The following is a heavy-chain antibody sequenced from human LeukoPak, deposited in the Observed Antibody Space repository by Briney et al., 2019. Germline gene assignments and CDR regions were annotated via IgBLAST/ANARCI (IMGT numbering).Heavy chain of an antibody. D-gene: IGHD6-13*01. Sequence: GSLSLSRAASGFTFSNYWMSWVRQAPGKGLEWVANIKEYGSEKYYVDSVKGRFTISRDNARNPLYLQMNSLRAEDTAVYYCASGRQLGYWGQGTLVTVSS. J-gene: IGHJ4*02. CDR1: GFTFSNYW. CDR3: ASGRQLGY. V-gene: IGHV3-7*01. CDR2: IKEYGSEK.